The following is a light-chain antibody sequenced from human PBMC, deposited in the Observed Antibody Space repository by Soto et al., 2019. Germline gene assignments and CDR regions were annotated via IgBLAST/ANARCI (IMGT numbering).Light chain of an antibody. Sequence: EIVLTQSPGTLSLSPGERATLSCRASQSVSRNYLAWYQQKPGQAPRLLIYGSSSRANGIPDRISGGGSGTDFTLIISSLQSEDFAVYYCHQYNNWPPWTFGQGTKVEIK. J-gene: IGKJ1*01. V-gene: IGKV3-20*01. CDR1: QSVSRNY. CDR3: HQYNNWPPWT. CDR2: GSS.